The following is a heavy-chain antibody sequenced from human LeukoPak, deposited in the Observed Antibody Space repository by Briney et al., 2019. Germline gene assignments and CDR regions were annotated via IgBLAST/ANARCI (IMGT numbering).Heavy chain of an antibody. CDR3: ARDYYYGSGSYYNVDY. V-gene: IGHV3-48*01. D-gene: IGHD3-10*01. Sequence: GGSLRLSCAASGFTFSSYSMNWVRQAPGKGLEWVSYISSSSSTIYYADSVKGRFTIPRDNAKNSLYLQMNSLRAEDTAVYYCARDYYYGSGSYYNVDYWGQGTLVTVSS. CDR2: ISSSSSTI. J-gene: IGHJ4*02. CDR1: GFTFSSYS.